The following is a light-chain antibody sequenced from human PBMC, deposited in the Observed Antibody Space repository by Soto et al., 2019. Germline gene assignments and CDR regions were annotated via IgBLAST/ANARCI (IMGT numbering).Light chain of an antibody. J-gene: IGKJ2*01. CDR1: QSVSSN. CDR3: QHYRGWPPV. V-gene: IGKV3-15*01. Sequence: EIVMSQSPVTLSVSPGARATLSCMASQSVSSNVAWYQQKPGQAPRLLIYQTSARATGIPGRFSGSGSGTYFTLTISRLQSEDVALYYCQHYRGWPPVFGQGTKVDIK. CDR2: QTS.